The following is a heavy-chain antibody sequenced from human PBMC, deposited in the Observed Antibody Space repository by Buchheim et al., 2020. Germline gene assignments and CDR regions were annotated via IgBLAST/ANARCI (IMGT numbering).Heavy chain of an antibody. CDR1: GFTVSSNY. V-gene: IGHV3-66*01. Sequence: EVHLVESGGGLVQPGGSLRLSCSASGFTVSSNYMSWVRQAPGKGLEWVSVIFNAGNTYYADSVKGRFSISRDNSQNILYLQMNSLRAEDTAVYFCARDLSYDILRPYGMDVWGQGTT. CDR2: IFNAGNT. CDR3: ARDLSYDILRPYGMDV. J-gene: IGHJ6*02. D-gene: IGHD3-9*01.